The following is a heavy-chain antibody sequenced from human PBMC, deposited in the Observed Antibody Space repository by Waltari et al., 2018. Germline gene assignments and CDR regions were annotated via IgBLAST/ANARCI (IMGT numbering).Heavy chain of an antibody. D-gene: IGHD6-13*01. CDR3: ARLAPKTYRSPVPGRDYYYGLDV. V-gene: IGHV3-74*01. Sequence: EEQLVESGGGLVQPGDSLRLSCAASGFTYSNHWMHWVRQAPGKGLVWVARIKGDGSTSTYADSVKGRLTIARENTKKTLYLQVKRLRVEDTAVYYCARLAPKTYRSPVPGRDYYYGLDVWGQGTAVTVSS. CDR1: GFTYSNHW. J-gene: IGHJ6*02. CDR2: IKGDGSTS.